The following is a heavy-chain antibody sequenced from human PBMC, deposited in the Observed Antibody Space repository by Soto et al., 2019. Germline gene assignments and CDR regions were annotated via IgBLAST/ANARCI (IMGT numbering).Heavy chain of an antibody. CDR3: ASSPSLPGDYYDSSGYYDY. J-gene: IGHJ4*02. CDR1: GGSISSGGYY. CDR2: IYYSGST. Sequence: QVQLQESGPGLVKPSQTLSLTCTVSGGSISSGGYYWSWIRQHPGKGLEWIGYIYYSGSTYYNPSLKSRVNISVDTSKNQFSLKLSSVTAADTAVYYCASSPSLPGDYYDSSGYYDYWGQGTLVTVSS. V-gene: IGHV4-31*03. D-gene: IGHD3-22*01.